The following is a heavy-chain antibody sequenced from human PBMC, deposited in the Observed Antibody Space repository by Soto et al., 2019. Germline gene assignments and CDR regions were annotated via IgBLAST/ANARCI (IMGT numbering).Heavy chain of an antibody. Sequence: EVQLVESGGGLVKPGGSLRLSCAASGFLFSSYAIHWVRQAPGKGLEWVSSISGTSTYIDYADSVKGRFTISRDNAKNSLYLQMNSLRAEDTAVYYCARERSPGMDFPDFDSWGQGTLVTVSS. V-gene: IGHV3-21*02. D-gene: IGHD3-3*01. CDR2: ISGTSTYI. J-gene: IGHJ4*02. CDR3: ARERSPGMDFPDFDS. CDR1: GFLFSSYA.